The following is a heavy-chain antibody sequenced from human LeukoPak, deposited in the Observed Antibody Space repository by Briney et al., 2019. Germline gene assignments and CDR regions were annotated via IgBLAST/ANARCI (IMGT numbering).Heavy chain of an antibody. J-gene: IGHJ5*02. V-gene: IGHV3-9*01. CDR2: ISWNSGTI. CDR1: GFTFNDYA. Sequence: GRSLRLSCAASGFTFNDYAMHWVRQPPGKGLEWVSGISWNSGTIGYADSVKGRFTISRDNAKNSLYLQMNSLRTEDTALYYCTKTGTGWFGELSTPLYHWGQGTLVTVSS. CDR3: TKTGTGWFGELSTPLYH. D-gene: IGHD3-10*01.